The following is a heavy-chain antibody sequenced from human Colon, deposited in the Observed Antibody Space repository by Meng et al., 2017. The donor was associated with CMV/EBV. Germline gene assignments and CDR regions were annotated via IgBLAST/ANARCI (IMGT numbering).Heavy chain of an antibody. CDR3: ARDLRSRGGRGYYYYGMDV. CDR1: GFTVSSNY. Sequence: GESLKISCAASGFTVSSNYMSWVRQAPGKGLEWVSVIYNGGSTYYADSVKGRFTISRDNSKNTLYLQMNSLRAEDTAVYYCARDLRSRGGRGYYYYGMDVWGQGTTVTVSS. CDR2: IYNGGST. J-gene: IGHJ6*02. V-gene: IGHV3-66*01.